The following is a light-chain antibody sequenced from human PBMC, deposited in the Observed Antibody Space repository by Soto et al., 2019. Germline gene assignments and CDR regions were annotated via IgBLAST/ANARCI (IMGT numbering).Light chain of an antibody. J-gene: IGLJ3*02. Sequence: QLVLTQSSSASASLGSSVKLSCTLNSGHSHNIIAWHQQQPGKAPRYLMNLEGSGSYNKGSGIPDRFSGSSSGADRYLTISNLQSEDEADYYCETWDSNTRVFGGGTQLTVL. V-gene: IGLV4-60*03. CDR2: LEGSGSY. CDR1: SGHSHNI. CDR3: ETWDSNTRV.